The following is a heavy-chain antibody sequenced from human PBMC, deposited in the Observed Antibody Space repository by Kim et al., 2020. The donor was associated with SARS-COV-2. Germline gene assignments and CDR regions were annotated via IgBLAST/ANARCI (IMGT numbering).Heavy chain of an antibody. CDR1: GYSFTSYW. CDR2: IYPGDSDT. Sequence: GESLKISCKGSGYSFTSYWIGWVRQMPGKGLEWMGIIYPGDSDTRYSPSFQGQVTISADKSISTAYLQWSSLKASDTAMYYCARLNRYSSYLRLLDPWGQGTLVTVSS. V-gene: IGHV5-51*01. J-gene: IGHJ5*02. D-gene: IGHD6-19*01. CDR3: ARLNRYSSYLRLLDP.